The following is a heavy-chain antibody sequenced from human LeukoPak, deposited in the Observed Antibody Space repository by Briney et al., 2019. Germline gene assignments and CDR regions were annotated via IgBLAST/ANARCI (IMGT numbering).Heavy chain of an antibody. J-gene: IGHJ4*02. CDR2: IIPIFGTA. Sequence: ASVKVSCKASGGTFSSYAISWVRQAPGQGLEWMGGIIPIFGTANYAQKFQGRVTITADESTSTAYMELSSLRAEDTAVYYCARGLSGYASSLGYWGQGALVTVSA. D-gene: IGHD6-6*01. CDR3: ARGLSGYASSLGY. V-gene: IGHV1-69*13. CDR1: GGTFSSYA.